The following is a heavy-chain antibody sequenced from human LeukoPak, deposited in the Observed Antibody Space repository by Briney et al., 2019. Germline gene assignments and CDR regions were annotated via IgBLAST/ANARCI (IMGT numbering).Heavy chain of an antibody. D-gene: IGHD5-24*01. V-gene: IGHV3-74*01. CDR2: INSDGSSR. CDR3: TRPRDGYNAFDF. J-gene: IGHJ4*02. CDR1: GFTFSSTW. Sequence: GGSLRLSCAASGFTFSSTWMHWVRQPPGKGLVWVSRINSDGSSRSYADSVKGRFTISRDNAKNTVYLQMDNLRAEDTALYYCTRPRDGYNAFDFWGQGTLVTVSS.